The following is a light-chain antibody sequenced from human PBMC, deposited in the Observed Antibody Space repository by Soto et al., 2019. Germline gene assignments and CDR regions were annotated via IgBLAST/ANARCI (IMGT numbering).Light chain of an antibody. V-gene: IGLV1-40*01. J-gene: IGLJ3*02. CDR2: GNS. CDR1: SSNIGAGYD. Sequence: QSVLTQPPSGSGAPGQRVTISCTGSSSNIGAGYDVHWYQQLPGTAPKLLIYGNSNRPSGVPDRFSGSKSGTSASLAITGLQAEDEADYYCQSSDSSLSGWVFGGGTKLTVL. CDR3: QSSDSSLSGWV.